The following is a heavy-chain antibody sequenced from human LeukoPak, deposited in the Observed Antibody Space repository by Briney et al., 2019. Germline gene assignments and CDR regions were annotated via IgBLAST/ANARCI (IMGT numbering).Heavy chain of an antibody. CDR1: GGSFSGYY. J-gene: IGHJ5*02. CDR2: INHSGST. V-gene: IGHV4-34*01. CDR3: ARGKPITMVQGAIRGHKFDP. D-gene: IGHD3-10*01. Sequence: SETLSLTCAVYGGSFSGYYWSWIRQPPGKGLEWIGEINHSGSTNYNPSLKSRVTISVDTSKNQFSLKLSSVTAADTAVYYCARGKPITMVQGAIRGHKFDPWGQGTLVTVSS.